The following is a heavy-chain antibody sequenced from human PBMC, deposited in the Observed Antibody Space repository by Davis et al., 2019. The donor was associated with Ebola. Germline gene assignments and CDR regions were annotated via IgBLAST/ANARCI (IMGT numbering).Heavy chain of an antibody. Sequence: SETLSLTCAAYGGSFSGYYWSWIRQPPGKGLEWIGEINHSGSTNYNPSLKSRVTISVDTSKNQFSLKLSYVTAADTAVYYCARGRALVPAARFDYWGQGTLVTVSS. D-gene: IGHD2-2*01. CDR3: ARGRALVPAARFDY. V-gene: IGHV4-34*01. CDR1: GGSFSGYY. CDR2: INHSGST. J-gene: IGHJ4*02.